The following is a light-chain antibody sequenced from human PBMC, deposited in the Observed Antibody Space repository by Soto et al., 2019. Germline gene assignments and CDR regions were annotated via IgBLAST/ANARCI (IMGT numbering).Light chain of an antibody. V-gene: IGLV1-47*01. CDR1: SSKIVGNF. J-gene: IGLJ1*01. Sequence: QSAIIQPPSAPGAPGPTVTISCSASSSKIVGNFVSCFLLVPGSAPKLLVYRNDQSPSGSPGRFSGSKSGTSASLAINTPRSEDEADYYCASWDDSLNGFVLGNDTKVTV. CDR2: RND. CDR3: ASWDDSLNGFV.